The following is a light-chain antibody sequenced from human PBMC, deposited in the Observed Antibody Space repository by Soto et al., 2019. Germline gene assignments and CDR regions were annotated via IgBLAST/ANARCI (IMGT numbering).Light chain of an antibody. CDR1: QSVSRH. V-gene: IGKV3-11*01. J-gene: IGKJ4*01. Sequence: EIVLTQSPATLSFSPVSISPLSFISSQSVSRHLAWYQQKPGQAPRLIIYDAYNRATGIPARFSGSGSGTDFTLTISRLEPEDFAVYYCQKSNNWPQVNFGGGTKVDIK. CDR3: QKSNNWPQVN. CDR2: DAY.